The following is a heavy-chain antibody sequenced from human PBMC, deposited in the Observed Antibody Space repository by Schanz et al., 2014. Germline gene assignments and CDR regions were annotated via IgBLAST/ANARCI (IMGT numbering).Heavy chain of an antibody. J-gene: IGHJ4*02. CDR1: GFTFISYD. V-gene: IGHV3-33*01. Sequence: QAQLVESGGGVVQPGRSLRLSCVASGFTFISYDIHWVRQAPGKGLEWVAVIRYDGRNKNFVESVKGRFTISRDNSRKTLYLQMNSLRADDTAVYYCARDLLVSHYDFWSGNDYWGQGTLVTVSS. CDR2: IRYDGRNK. CDR3: ARDLLVSHYDFWSGNDY. D-gene: IGHD3-3*01.